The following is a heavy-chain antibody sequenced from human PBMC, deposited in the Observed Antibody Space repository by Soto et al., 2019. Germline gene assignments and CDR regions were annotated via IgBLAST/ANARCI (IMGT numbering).Heavy chain of an antibody. D-gene: IGHD3-10*01. CDR1: GFTRSGSD. Sequence: ERQLVESGGGLVQSGGSLKLSCAASGFTRSGSDIHWVRQASGKGLEWVGRIRTKSNNFATSYAEAVRGRFTISRDDSVNTASLQMSSLKTEDTAIYYCSRHQEGRSMVFYGMDVWGQGTTVTVSS. J-gene: IGHJ6*02. CDR3: SRHQEGRSMVFYGMDV. CDR2: IRTKSNNFAT. V-gene: IGHV3-73*02.